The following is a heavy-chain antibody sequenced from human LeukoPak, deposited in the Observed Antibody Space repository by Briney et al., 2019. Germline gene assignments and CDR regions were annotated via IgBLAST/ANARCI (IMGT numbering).Heavy chain of an antibody. V-gene: IGHV3-15*01. CDR1: GLTFSNAW. Sequence: GGSLRLSCAASGLTFSNAWMSWVRQAPGKGLEWVGRIKSKTDGGTTDYAAPVKGRFTISRDDSKNTLYLQMNSLKTEDTAVYYRTTDNRYCSSTSCFHCDFWGPGTLVTASS. D-gene: IGHD2-2*01. J-gene: IGHJ4*01. CDR3: TTDNRYCSSTSCFHCDF. CDR2: IKSKTDGGTT.